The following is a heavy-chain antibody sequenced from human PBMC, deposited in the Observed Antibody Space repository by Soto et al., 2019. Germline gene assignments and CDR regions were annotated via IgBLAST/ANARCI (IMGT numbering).Heavy chain of an antibody. Sequence: KESGPTLVKPTQTLTLTCTFSGFSLSTSGVGVGWIRQPPGKALEWLALIYWDDDKWYSPSLKSRLTVTKDTSKSQVVLTMTNLDPVDTATYYCAHSPPSTSLRRWFDPWGQGTLVTVSS. CDR3: AHSPPSTSLRRWFDP. CDR1: GFSLSTSGVG. CDR2: IYWDDDK. D-gene: IGHD2-2*01. V-gene: IGHV2-5*02. J-gene: IGHJ5*02.